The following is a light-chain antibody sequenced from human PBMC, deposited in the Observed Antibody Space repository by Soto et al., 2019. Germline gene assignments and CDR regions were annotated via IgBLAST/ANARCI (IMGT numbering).Light chain of an antibody. CDR3: SLYTSSSTVA. J-gene: IGLJ2*01. CDR1: SSDVGAYNR. V-gene: IGLV2-18*01. Sequence: QSVLTQPPSVSASPGQSVTIPCTATSSDVGAYNRVSWYQQYPGTPPKLMISEVNNRPSGVSDRFSGSKSGNTASLTISGLQAEDEADYYCSLYTSSSTVAFGGGTKVTVL. CDR2: EVN.